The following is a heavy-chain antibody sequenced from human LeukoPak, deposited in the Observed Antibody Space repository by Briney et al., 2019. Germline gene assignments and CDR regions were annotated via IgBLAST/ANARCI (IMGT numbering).Heavy chain of an antibody. J-gene: IGHJ4*02. CDR3: ASSEYDSSGYLDY. V-gene: IGHV3-23*01. D-gene: IGHD3-22*01. CDR1: GFTFSNYA. CDR2: TSGSGDST. Sequence: GGSLRLSCAASGFTFSNYAMRWVPPAPGKGVEWGSGTSGSGDSTYYADSVKGRFTISRDNSKNTLYLQMISLRAEDTAVYYCASSEYDSSGYLDYWGQGTLVTVSS.